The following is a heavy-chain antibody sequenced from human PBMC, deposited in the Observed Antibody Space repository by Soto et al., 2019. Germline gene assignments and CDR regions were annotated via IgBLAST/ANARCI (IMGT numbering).Heavy chain of an antibody. CDR3: ARGRGYSYGSPDY. D-gene: IGHD5-18*01. CDR2: IIPIFGTA. V-gene: IGHV1-69*13. J-gene: IGHJ4*02. CDR1: GGTFSSYA. Sequence: VKVSCKASGGTFSSYAISWVRQAPGQGLEWMGGIIPIFGTANYAQKLQGRVTITADESTSTAYMELSSLRSEDTAVYYCARGRGYSYGSPDYWGQGTLITVSS.